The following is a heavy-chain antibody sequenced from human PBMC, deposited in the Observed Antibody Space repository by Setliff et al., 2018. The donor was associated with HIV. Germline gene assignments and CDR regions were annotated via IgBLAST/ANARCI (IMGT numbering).Heavy chain of an antibody. D-gene: IGHD1-26*01. J-gene: IGHJ4*02. Sequence: ASVKVSCKASGYTLSDYYFHWVRQAPGQGLEWMGRINPHSGGTNYAQKFQGRVTMTRDTSISTYYMELSSLTSDDTAVYYCARQATKSFFDYWGQGALVTVSS. CDR3: ARQATKSFFDY. V-gene: IGHV1-2*06. CDR2: INPHSGGT. CDR1: GYTLSDYY.